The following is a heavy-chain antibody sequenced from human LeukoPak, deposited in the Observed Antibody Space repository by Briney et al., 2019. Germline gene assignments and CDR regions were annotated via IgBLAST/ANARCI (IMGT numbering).Heavy chain of an antibody. D-gene: IGHD2-21*02. J-gene: IGHJ4*02. CDR1: GFTFSSYA. CDR2: ISYDGSNK. CDR3: ARGDDGY. Sequence: GGSLRLSCAASGFTFSSYAMHWVRQAPGKGLEWVAVISYDGSNKYYADSVKGRFTISRDNSKNTLYLQMNSLRAEGTAVYYCARGDDGYWGQGTLVTVSS. V-gene: IGHV3-30-3*01.